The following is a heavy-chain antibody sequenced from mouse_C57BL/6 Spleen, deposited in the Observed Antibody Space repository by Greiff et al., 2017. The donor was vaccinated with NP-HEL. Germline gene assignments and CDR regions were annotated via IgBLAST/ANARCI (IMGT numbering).Heavy chain of an antibody. CDR2: IYPGSGST. D-gene: IGHD2-4*01. CDR3: ARESDYDGGFAY. V-gene: IGHV1-55*01. J-gene: IGHJ3*01. Sequence: VQLQQPGAELVKPGASVKMSCKASGYTFTSYWITWVKQRPGQGLEWIGDIYPGSGSTNYNEKFKSKATLTVDPSSSTAYMQLSSLTSENSAVYCCARESDYDGGFAYWGQGTLVTVSA. CDR1: GYTFTSYW.